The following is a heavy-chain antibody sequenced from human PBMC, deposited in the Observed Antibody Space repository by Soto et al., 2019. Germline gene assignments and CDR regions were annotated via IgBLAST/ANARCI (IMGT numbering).Heavy chain of an antibody. CDR3: ARHPLMNYGDYYFDY. J-gene: IGHJ4*02. V-gene: IGHV4-59*08. Sequence: PSETLSLTCTVSGGSISSYYWSWIRQPPGKGLEWIGYIYYSGSTNYNPSLKSRVTISVDTSKNQFSLKLSSVTAADTAVYYCARHPLMNYGDYYFDYWGQGTLVTVSS. CDR2: IYYSGST. D-gene: IGHD4-17*01. CDR1: GGSISSYY.